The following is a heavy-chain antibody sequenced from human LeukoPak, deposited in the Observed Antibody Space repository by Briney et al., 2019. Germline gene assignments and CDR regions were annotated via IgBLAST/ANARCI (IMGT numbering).Heavy chain of an antibody. CDR2: ISGSGVST. CDR3: ARGGSYLSAFDI. D-gene: IGHD1-26*01. V-gene: IGHV3-23*01. CDR1: GFTFSSYA. J-gene: IGHJ3*02. Sequence: GGSLRLSCAASGFTFSSYAMSWVRQAPGQGLEWVSTISGSGVSTYYADSVKGRFTISRDNSKNTLYLQMNSLRAEDTAVYYCARGGSYLSAFDIWGQGTMVTVSS.